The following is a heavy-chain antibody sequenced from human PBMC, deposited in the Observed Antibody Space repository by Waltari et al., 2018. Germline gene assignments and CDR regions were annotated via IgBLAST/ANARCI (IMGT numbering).Heavy chain of an antibody. Sequence: QVQLQESGPGLVKPSETLSLTCTVSGGSISSHYWSWIRQPPGKGLEWIGYIYYSGTTNYNPSLKSRVTISVDTSKNQFSLKLSSVTAADTAVYYCARIEYSSSLSYFDYWGQGTLVTVSS. CDR1: GGSISSHY. CDR2: IYYSGTT. CDR3: ARIEYSSSLSYFDY. V-gene: IGHV4-59*11. D-gene: IGHD6-6*01. J-gene: IGHJ4*02.